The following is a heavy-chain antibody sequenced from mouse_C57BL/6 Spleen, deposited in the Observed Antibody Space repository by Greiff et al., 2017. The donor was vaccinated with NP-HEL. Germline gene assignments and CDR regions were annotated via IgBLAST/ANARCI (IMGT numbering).Heavy chain of an antibody. J-gene: IGHJ4*01. Sequence: VQLQQSGPELVKPGASVKISCKASGYAFSSSWMNWVKQRPGKGLEWIGRIYPGDGDTNYNGKFKGKATLTADKSSSTAYMQLSSLTSEDSAVYVCARGGGAQATRAYAMDYWGQGTSVTVSS. V-gene: IGHV1-82*01. CDR2: IYPGDGDT. CDR3: ARGGGAQATRAYAMDY. CDR1: GYAFSSSW. D-gene: IGHD3-2*02.